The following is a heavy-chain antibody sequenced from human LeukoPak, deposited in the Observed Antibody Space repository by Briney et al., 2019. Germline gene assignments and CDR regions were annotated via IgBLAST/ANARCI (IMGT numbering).Heavy chain of an antibody. CDR1: GGSISSSSYY. D-gene: IGHD3-22*01. J-gene: IGHJ4*02. Sequence: MSSETLSLTCTVSGGSISSSSYYWGWIRQPPGKGLEWIGSIYYSGSTYYNPSLRSRVTISVDTSKNQFSLKLSSVTAADTAVYYCARHFRGYDSSGYYPYYFDYWGQGTLVTVSS. CDR2: IYYSGST. V-gene: IGHV4-39*01. CDR3: ARHFRGYDSSGYYPYYFDY.